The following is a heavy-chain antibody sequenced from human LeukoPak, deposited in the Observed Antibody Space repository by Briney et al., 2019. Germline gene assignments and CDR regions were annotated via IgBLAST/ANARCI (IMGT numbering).Heavy chain of an antibody. CDR2: INPSGGST. CDR1: GYTFTSYY. Sequence: ASVKVSCKASGYTFTSYYMHWVRQAPGQGLEWMAIINPSGGSTRYAQKFQGRVTMTRDTSTSTVYMELSSLRSEDTAVYYCARDPRPSYDSSDYYYPGNYWGQGTLVTVSS. D-gene: IGHD3-22*01. V-gene: IGHV1-46*01. CDR3: ARDPRPSYDSSDYYYPGNY. J-gene: IGHJ4*02.